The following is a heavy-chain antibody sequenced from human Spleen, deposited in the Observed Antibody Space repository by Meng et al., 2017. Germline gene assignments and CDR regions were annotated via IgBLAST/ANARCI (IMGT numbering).Heavy chain of an antibody. J-gene: IGHJ1*01. CDR3: AKDPSWLVRRAGYYQH. CDR1: GFIFSDYY. CDR2: ISGSGGST. D-gene: IGHD6-19*01. Sequence: GESLKISCAASGFIFSDYYMNWVRQAPGKGLEWVSAISGSGGSTYYADSVKGRFTISRDNSKNTLYLQMNSLRAEDTAVYYCAKDPSWLVRRAGYYQHWGQGTLVTVSS. V-gene: IGHV3-23*01.